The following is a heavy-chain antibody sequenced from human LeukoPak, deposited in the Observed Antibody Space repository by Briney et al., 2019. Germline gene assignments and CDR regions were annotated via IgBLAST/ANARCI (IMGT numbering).Heavy chain of an antibody. CDR1: GYSFTSYW. J-gene: IGHJ4*02. CDR2: IYPGDSDT. CDR3: ARFGGSGGWYGPEDY. D-gene: IGHD6-19*01. Sequence: GESLKISCKGSGYSFTSYWIGWVRQMPGKGLEWMGIIYPGDSDTRYSPSFQGQVTISADKSSSTAYLQWSTLQASDTATYYCARFGGSGGWYGPEDYWGQGTLVTVSS. V-gene: IGHV5-51*01.